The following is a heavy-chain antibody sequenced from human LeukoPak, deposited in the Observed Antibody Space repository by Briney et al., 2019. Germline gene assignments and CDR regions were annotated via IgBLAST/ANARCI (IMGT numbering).Heavy chain of an antibody. CDR1: GGTFSSYA. V-gene: IGHV1-69*05. D-gene: IGHD5-24*01. CDR2: IIPIFGTA. CDR3: ARSRDGYNYSLDY. Sequence: GSSVKVSCKASGGTFSSYAISWVRQAPGQGLEWMGGIIPIFGTANYAQKFQGRVTITTDESTSTAYMELSSLRSEDTAVYYCARSRDGYNYSLDYCRQGTLVSVCS. J-gene: IGHJ4*02.